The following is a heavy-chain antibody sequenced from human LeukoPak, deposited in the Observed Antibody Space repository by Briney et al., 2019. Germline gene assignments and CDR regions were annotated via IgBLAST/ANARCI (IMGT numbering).Heavy chain of an antibody. CDR1: GGTFSSYT. CDR3: ARENAGTTSPDYYYYYYGMDV. Sequence: SVKVSCKASGGTFSSYTISWVRQAPGQGLEWMGRIIPILGIANYAQKFQGRVTITADKSTSTAYMELRSLRSEDTAVYYCARENAGTTSPDYYYYYYGMDVWGQGTTVTVSS. CDR2: IIPILGIA. V-gene: IGHV1-69*04. D-gene: IGHD1-7*01. J-gene: IGHJ6*02.